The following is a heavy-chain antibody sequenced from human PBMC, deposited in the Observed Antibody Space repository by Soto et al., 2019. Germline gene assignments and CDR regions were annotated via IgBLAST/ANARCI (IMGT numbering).Heavy chain of an antibody. CDR3: ASQRTAYYYYGMDV. Sequence: SETLSLTCTVSGGSISSGNYYWSWIRQPPGKGLEWIGSIYYSGSTYYNPSLKSRVTISVDTSKNQFSLKLSSVTAADTAVYYCASQRTAYYYYGMDVWGQGTTLTVSS. J-gene: IGHJ6*02. D-gene: IGHD1-1*01. CDR1: GGSISSGNYY. CDR2: IYYSGST. V-gene: IGHV4-39*01.